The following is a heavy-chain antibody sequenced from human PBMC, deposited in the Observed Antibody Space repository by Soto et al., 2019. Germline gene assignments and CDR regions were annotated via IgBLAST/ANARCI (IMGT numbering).Heavy chain of an antibody. CDR3: VRDLDGSGSYYTDY. V-gene: IGHV1-18*01. D-gene: IGHD3-10*01. CDR1: GYTFTSCC. Sequence: ASVKVSCKASGYTFTSCCISWVRQAPGQGLEWMGWISPYKGNTNYAQKLQGRVTMSTDTSTSTAYMELRSLRSDDTAVYYCVRDLDGSGSYYTDYWGQGTLVNVSS. J-gene: IGHJ4*02. CDR2: ISPYKGNT.